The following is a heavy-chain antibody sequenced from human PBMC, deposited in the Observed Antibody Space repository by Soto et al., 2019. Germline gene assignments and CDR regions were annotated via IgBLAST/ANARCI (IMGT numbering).Heavy chain of an antibody. CDR3: AKVADPNYDILTMFGD. CDR1: GFTFSSYA. D-gene: IGHD3-9*01. V-gene: IGHV3-23*01. CDR2: ISGSGGST. J-gene: IGHJ4*02. Sequence: EVQLLESGGGLVQPGGSLRLSCAASGFTFSSYAMSWFRQAPGKGLEWVSAISGSGGSTYYADSVKGRFTISRDNSKNTLYLQMNSLRAEDTAVYYCAKVADPNYDILTMFGDWGQGTLVTVSS.